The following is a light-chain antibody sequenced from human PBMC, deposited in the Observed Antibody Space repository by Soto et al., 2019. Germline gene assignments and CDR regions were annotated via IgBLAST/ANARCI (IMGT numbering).Light chain of an antibody. J-gene: IGKJ1*01. V-gene: IGKV3-20*01. Sequence: EMVLTRSPGTLSLSPVERATLSFMASQSVSNNYLAWYQQKPGQAPRLVIYAASSRATGVPDRFSGSGSGTDFTLTISRLEPEDFAVYYCQQYAKAPLTFGQGTKVDIK. CDR3: QQYAKAPLT. CDR2: AAS. CDR1: QSVSNNY.